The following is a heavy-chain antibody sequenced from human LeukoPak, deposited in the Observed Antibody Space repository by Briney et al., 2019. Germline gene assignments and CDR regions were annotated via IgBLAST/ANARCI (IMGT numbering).Heavy chain of an antibody. J-gene: IGHJ3*01. Sequence: GGSLRLSCAASGFTFSSYAMSWVRQAPGEGLEWVSMITGGGANTLYADSVKGRFTISRDDSKNTLYLQMNNLRAEDTAVYYCARERVTTTAFDRWGQATMVTDCS. CDR2: ITGGGANT. V-gene: IGHV3-23*01. D-gene: IGHD4-17*01. CDR1: GFTFSSYA. CDR3: ARERVTTTAFDR.